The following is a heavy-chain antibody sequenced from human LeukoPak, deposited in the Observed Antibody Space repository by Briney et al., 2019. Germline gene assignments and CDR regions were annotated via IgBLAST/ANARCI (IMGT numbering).Heavy chain of an antibody. CDR3: ARSRGSSTSFAIDY. CDR2: ISWDGGST. D-gene: IGHD2-2*01. CDR1: GFTFDDYT. Sequence: GGSLRLSCAASGFTFDDYTMHWVRQAPGKGLEWVSLISWDGGSTYYADSVKGRFTISRDNSKNSLYLQMNSLRTEDTALYYCARSRGSSTSFAIDYWGQGTLVTVSS. J-gene: IGHJ4*02. V-gene: IGHV3-43*01.